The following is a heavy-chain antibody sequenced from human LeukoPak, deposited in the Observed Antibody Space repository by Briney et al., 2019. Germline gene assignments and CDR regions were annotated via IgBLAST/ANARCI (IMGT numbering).Heavy chain of an antibody. J-gene: IGHJ4*02. CDR1: GYSFTTYW. CDR2: IYPGDSDT. Sequence: GESLKISCRGSGYSFTTYWIGWVRQMPGKGLEWMGIIYPGDSDTRYSPSFQGQVTMSADKSIDTAYLQWSSLKASDTAMYYCARRQGCSSTSCPPDSWGQGTLVTVSS. D-gene: IGHD2-2*01. V-gene: IGHV5-51*01. CDR3: ARRQGCSSTSCPPDS.